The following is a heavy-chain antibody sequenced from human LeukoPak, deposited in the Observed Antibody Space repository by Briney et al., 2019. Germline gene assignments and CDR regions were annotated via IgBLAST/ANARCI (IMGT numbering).Heavy chain of an antibody. CDR2: IYYSGST. CDR3: ARDRELFDAFDI. V-gene: IGHV4-31*03. J-gene: IGHJ3*02. Sequence: SQTLSLTCTVSGGSISSGGYYWSWIRQHPGKGLEWIGYIYYSGSTYYNPSLKSRVTISVDTSKNQFSLKLSSVTAADTAVYYCARDRELFDAFDIWGQGTMVTVSS. D-gene: IGHD3-10*01. CDR1: GGSISSGGYY.